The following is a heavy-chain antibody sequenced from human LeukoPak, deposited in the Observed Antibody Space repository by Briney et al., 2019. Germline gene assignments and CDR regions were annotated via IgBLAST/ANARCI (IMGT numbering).Heavy chain of an antibody. CDR3: ARAGDLDLTLFDY. D-gene: IGHD1-1*01. Sequence: GGSLRLSCAASGFTSSRYWMSWVRPAQQEGLEWVANIKEDGSEKSYVDSVTDRFTISRDNAKNSLYLQMNSLRAEDTGGYYCARAGDLDLTLFDYGGQGTLVTVSS. V-gene: IGHV3-7*01. J-gene: IGHJ4*02. CDR2: IKEDGSEK. CDR1: GFTSSRYW.